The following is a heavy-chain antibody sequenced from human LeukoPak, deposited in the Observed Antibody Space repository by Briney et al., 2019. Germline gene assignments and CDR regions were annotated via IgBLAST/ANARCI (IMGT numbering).Heavy chain of an antibody. CDR3: TIGEQWLPNYFDY. CDR2: IRSKAYGGTT. V-gene: IGHV3-49*03. Sequence: PGGSLRLSCTASGFTFGDYAMSWFRQAPGKGLEWVGFIRSKAYGGTTEYAASVKGRFTISRDDSKSIAYLQMNSLKTEDTAVYYCTIGEQWLPNYFDYWGQGTLVTVSS. CDR1: GFTFGDYA. J-gene: IGHJ4*02. D-gene: IGHD6-19*01.